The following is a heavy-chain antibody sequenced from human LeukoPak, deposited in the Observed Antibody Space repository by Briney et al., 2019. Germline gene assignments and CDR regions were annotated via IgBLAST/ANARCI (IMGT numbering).Heavy chain of an antibody. V-gene: IGHV4-39*07. CDR3: ARDQKAYYDFWSGYPPPTGWFDP. D-gene: IGHD3-3*01. J-gene: IGHJ5*02. CDR1: GGSIRSSYYY. CDR2: IYDSGST. Sequence: SETLSLTCTVSGGSIRSSYYYWGWIRQPPGKGLEWIGSIYDSGSTYYNPSLKSRVTISVDTSKNQFSLKLSSVTAADTAVYYCARDQKAYYDFWSGYPPPTGWFDPWGQGTLVTVSS.